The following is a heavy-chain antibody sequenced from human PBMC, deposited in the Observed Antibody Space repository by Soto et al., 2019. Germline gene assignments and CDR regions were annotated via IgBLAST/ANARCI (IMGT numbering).Heavy chain of an antibody. CDR1: GGSISSSSYY. Sequence: SETLSLTCTVSGGSISSSSYYWGWIRQPPGKGLEWIGSIYYSGSTYYNPSLKSRVTISVDTSKNQFSLKLSSVTAADTAVYYCARMITMVRGVIIVYYYYGMDVWGQGTTVTVSS. D-gene: IGHD3-10*01. CDR2: IYYSGST. J-gene: IGHJ6*02. V-gene: IGHV4-39*01. CDR3: ARMITMVRGVIIVYYYYGMDV.